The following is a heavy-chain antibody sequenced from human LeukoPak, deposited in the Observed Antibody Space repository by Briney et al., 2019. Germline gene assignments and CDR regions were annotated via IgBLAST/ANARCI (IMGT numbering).Heavy chain of an antibody. CDR2: IFSGGTT. CDR3: ARFSGPGMQHYYYYMDV. CDR1: GFSVSMKY. D-gene: IGHD3-10*01. Sequence: GESLRLSCAASGFSVSMKYMTWVRQAPGKGLEWVSVIFSGGTTYYADSVKGRFTVSGDNSKNMMYLQMNSLRAEDAAVYYCARFSGPGMQHYYYYMDVWGTGTTVTVSS. J-gene: IGHJ6*03. V-gene: IGHV3-53*01.